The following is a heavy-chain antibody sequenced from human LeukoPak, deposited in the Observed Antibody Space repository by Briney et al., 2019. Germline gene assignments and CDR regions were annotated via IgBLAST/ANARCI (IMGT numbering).Heavy chain of an antibody. D-gene: IGHD5-18*01. V-gene: IGHV1-2*06. Sequence: ASVRVSCKASGYTFTGYYMHWVRQAPGQGLEWLGRINPKTGGSNYAQNFQGRVTMTSDTSTTTAYMELSSLNSDDTAVYYCARVGYSYGLDYFDYWGQGTLVTVSS. CDR2: INPKTGGS. CDR3: ARVGYSYGLDYFDY. CDR1: GYTFTGYY. J-gene: IGHJ4*02.